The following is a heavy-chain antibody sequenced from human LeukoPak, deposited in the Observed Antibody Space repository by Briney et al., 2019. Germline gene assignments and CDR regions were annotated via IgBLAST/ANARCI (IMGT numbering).Heavy chain of an antibody. CDR1: GYTFTSYA. CDR2: INTNTGNP. V-gene: IGHV7-4-1*02. J-gene: IGHJ6*03. CDR3: ARASSLLLWFGELSYYMDV. D-gene: IGHD3-10*01. Sequence: RASVKVSCKASGYTFTSYAMNWVRQAPGQGLEWMGWINTNTGNPTYAQGFTGRFVFSLDTSVSTAYLQISSLKAEDTAVYYCARASSLLLWFGELSYYMDVWGKGTTVTVSS.